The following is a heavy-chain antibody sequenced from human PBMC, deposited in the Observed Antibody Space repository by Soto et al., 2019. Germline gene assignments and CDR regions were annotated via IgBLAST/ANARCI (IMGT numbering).Heavy chain of an antibody. J-gene: IGHJ3*02. CDR1: GYSFTSYW. V-gene: IGHV5-10-1*01. Sequence: GESLKISCKGSGYSFTSYWISWVRQMPGKGLEWMGRIDPSDSYTNYSPSFQGHVTISADKSISTAYLQWSSLKASDTAMYYCARRPLGYCSGGSCYPNLDAFDIWGQGTMVTVSS. D-gene: IGHD2-15*01. CDR2: IDPSDSYT. CDR3: ARRPLGYCSGGSCYPNLDAFDI.